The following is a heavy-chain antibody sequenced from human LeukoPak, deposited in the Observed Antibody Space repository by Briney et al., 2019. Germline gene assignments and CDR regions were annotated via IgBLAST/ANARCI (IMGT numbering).Heavy chain of an antibody. CDR3: ARHSRCSYGENDY. J-gene: IGHJ4*02. V-gene: IGHV4-39*01. CDR2: IYYSGST. CDR1: GGSISSSSYY. Sequence: SETLSLTCTVSGGSISSSSYYWGWIRQPPGKALEWIGCIYYSGSTYYNPSLKSRVTISVDTSKNQFSLKLSSLTAADTAVYYCARHSRCSYGENDYWGQGTLVTVSS. D-gene: IGHD5-18*01.